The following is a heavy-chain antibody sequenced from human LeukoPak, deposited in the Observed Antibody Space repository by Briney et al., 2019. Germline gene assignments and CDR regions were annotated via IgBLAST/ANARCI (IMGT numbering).Heavy chain of an antibody. J-gene: IGHJ4*02. CDR2: IKQDGSEK. CDR3: ARGRYYFDY. V-gene: IGHV3-7*03. CDR1: GFTFNSYW. Sequence: GGSLRLSCAASGFTFNSYWMNWVRQAPGKGLEWVANIKQDGSEKYYVDSVKGRFTISRDNSKNTLYLQMNSLRAEDTAVYYCARGRYYFDYWGQGTLVTVSS.